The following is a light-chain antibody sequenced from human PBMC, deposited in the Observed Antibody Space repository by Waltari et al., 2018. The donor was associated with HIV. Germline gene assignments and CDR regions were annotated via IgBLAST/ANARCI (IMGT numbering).Light chain of an antibody. V-gene: IGLV1-47*01. CDR1: SSNIGSNY. Sequence: QSVLTQPPSASGTPGQRVTISCSGSSSNIGSNYVYWYQQLPGTAPKLLIYRNNRRPSGVPDRFSGSKSGTSADLAISGLRSEDEADYYCAAWDDSLSGPNWVFGGGTKLTVL. J-gene: IGLJ3*02. CDR3: AAWDDSLSGPNWV. CDR2: RNN.